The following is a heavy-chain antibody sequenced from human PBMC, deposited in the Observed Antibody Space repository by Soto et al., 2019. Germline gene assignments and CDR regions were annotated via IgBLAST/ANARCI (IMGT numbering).Heavy chain of an antibody. J-gene: IGHJ6*02. CDR1: GFTFSAYW. CDR2: IRYDGVGA. V-gene: IGHV3-74*01. CDR3: TRVGATGKDV. D-gene: IGHD1-26*01. Sequence: EVQLVESGGGLVQPGGSLRLSCAASGFTFSAYWMHWVRQAPGKGLEWVSRIRYDGVGANYVDSVQGRFSISRDNVKQMLYLEMNSLSPDDTAVYYCTRVGATGKDVWGQGTKVTVS.